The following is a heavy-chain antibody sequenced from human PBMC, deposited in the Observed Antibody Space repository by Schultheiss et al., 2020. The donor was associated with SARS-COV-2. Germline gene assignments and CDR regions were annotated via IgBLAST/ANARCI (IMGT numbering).Heavy chain of an antibody. D-gene: IGHD3-22*01. CDR1: GFTFSSYG. V-gene: IGHV3-30*03. CDR3: ARDLLDSSGYYPTDAFNI. J-gene: IGHJ3*02. Sequence: GGSLRLSCAASGFTFSSYGMHWVRQAQGKGLEWVAVISYDGSNKYYADSLKGRFTISRDNSKNTLYLQMNSLRAEDTAVYYCARDLLDSSGYYPTDAFNIWGQGTMFTVSS. CDR2: ISYDGSNK.